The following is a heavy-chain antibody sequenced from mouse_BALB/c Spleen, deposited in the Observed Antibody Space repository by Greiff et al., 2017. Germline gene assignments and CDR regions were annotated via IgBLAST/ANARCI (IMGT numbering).Heavy chain of an antibody. CDR2: ISSGGSYT. D-gene: IGHD2-14*01. CDR1: GFTFSSYA. J-gene: IGHJ2*01. CDR3: AREVLNYFDY. Sequence: EVKVEESGGGLVKPGGSLKLSCAASGFTFSSYAMSWVRQTPEKRLEWVATISSGGSYTYYPDSVKGRFTISRDNAKNTLYLQMSSLRSEDTAMYYCAREVLNYFDYWGQGTTLTVSS. V-gene: IGHV5-9-3*01.